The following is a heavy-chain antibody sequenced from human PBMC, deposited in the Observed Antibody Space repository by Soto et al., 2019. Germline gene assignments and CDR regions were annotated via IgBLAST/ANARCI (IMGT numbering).Heavy chain of an antibody. D-gene: IGHD6-13*01. CDR1: GGSISSGGYY. J-gene: IGHJ4*02. Sequence: LSLTCTVSGGSISSGGYYWSWIRQHPGTGLEWIGYIYYSGSTYYKPSLKSRVTISVDTSKNQFSLKLSSVTAADTAMYYCARTHSSSWYPFDYWGQGTLVTVSS. CDR3: ARTHSSSWYPFDY. CDR2: IYYSGST. V-gene: IGHV4-31*03.